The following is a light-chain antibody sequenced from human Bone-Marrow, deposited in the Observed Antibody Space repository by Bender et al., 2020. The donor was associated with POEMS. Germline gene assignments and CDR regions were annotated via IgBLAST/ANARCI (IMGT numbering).Light chain of an antibody. V-gene: IGLV3-21*02. Sequence: SYVLTQPPSVSVAPGQTAFITCGGNDIGGKSVHWYQQKPGQAPVVVVYDSDRPSIIPERFSASNSGNTATLTIGRVEAGDEADYYCQVWDGSSDHVIFGGGTKLTVL. CDR3: QVWDGSSDHVI. J-gene: IGLJ2*01. CDR2: DS. CDR1: DIGGKS.